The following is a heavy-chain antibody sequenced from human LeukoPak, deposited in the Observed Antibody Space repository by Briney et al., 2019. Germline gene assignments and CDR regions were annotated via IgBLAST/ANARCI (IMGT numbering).Heavy chain of an antibody. J-gene: IGHJ4*02. CDR3: AKDGAGGPFDY. D-gene: IGHD4-23*01. Sequence: GGSLRLSCAASGFTFSSAAMSWVRQAPGKGLGWVSAISGSGGSTYYADSVKGRFTISRDNSKNTLYLQMNSLRAEDTAVYYCAKDGAGGPFDYWGQGTLVTVSS. CDR2: ISGSGGST. V-gene: IGHV3-23*01. CDR1: GFTFSSAA.